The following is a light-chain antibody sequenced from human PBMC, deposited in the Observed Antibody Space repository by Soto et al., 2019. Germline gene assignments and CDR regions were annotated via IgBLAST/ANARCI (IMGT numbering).Light chain of an antibody. J-gene: IGKJ1*01. CDR2: AAS. CDR3: QQYNSYST. CDR1: QGIRND. Sequence: AIQMTQSPSSLSASVGDRVTITCRASQGIRNDLGWYQQKPGKAPKLLIYAASSLQSGVPSRFSGSGSGTDFTLTINSLQPEDFATYYCQQYNSYSTFGQGTKVDIK. V-gene: IGKV1-6*01.